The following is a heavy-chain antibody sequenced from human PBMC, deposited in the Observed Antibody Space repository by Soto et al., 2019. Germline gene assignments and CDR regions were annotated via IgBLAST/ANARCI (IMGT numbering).Heavy chain of an antibody. CDR1: GFTFSSYG. V-gene: IGHV3-30*18. D-gene: IGHD3-3*01. CDR3: AKDLYYDFWRGYPDY. Sequence: QVQLVESGGGVVQPGRSLRLSCAASGFTFSSYGMHWVRQAPGKGLEWVAVISYDGSNKYYADSVKGRFTISRDNSKNTLYLQMNSLRAEDTAVYYCAKDLYYDFWRGYPDYWGQGTLVTVSS. J-gene: IGHJ4*02. CDR2: ISYDGSNK.